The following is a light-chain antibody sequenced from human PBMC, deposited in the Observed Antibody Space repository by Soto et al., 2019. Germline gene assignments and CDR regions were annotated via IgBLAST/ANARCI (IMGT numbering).Light chain of an antibody. Sequence: DIQMTQSPSSLSASVGDRVTITCRASQSISSYLNWYQQKPGKAPKLLISVVSSLQSGVPSRFSGSGSGTDFTLTISSLQPEDFATYYCQQTYSTPWTFGKGTKVEIK. V-gene: IGKV1-39*01. CDR3: QQTYSTPWT. CDR2: VVS. CDR1: QSISSY. J-gene: IGKJ1*01.